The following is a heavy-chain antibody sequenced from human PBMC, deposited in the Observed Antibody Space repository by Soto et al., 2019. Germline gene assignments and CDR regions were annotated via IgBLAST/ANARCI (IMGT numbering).Heavy chain of an antibody. D-gene: IGHD5-12*01. CDR1: SGSFSSSKW. V-gene: IGHV4-4*02. CDR3: ACGYDYYYYMDV. Sequence: QVQLQESGPGLVKPSGTLSLTCAVSSGSFSSSKWWSWVRQPPGKGLEWIGEIYHSGSTHYNPSLKSRVTISVDKSRNQFSLKLSSVTAADTAVYYCACGYDYYYYMDVWGKGTTVTVSS. CDR2: IYHSGST. J-gene: IGHJ6*03.